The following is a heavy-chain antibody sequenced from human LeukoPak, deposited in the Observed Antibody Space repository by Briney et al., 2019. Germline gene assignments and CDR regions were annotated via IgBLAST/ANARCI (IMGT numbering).Heavy chain of an antibody. J-gene: IGHJ3*02. CDR2: INPNSGGT. D-gene: IGHD3-22*01. Sequence: ASVKVSCKASGYTFTGYYMHWVRQAPGQGLEWMGWINPNSGGTNYAQRFQGRVTMTRDTSISTAYMELSRLRSDDTAVYYCAREDSSQGAFDIWGQGTMVTVSS. CDR1: GYTFTGYY. V-gene: IGHV1-2*02. CDR3: AREDSSQGAFDI.